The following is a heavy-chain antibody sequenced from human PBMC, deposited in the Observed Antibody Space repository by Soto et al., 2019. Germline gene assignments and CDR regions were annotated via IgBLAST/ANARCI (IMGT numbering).Heavy chain of an antibody. CDR3: AHRVLRTVFGLVTTTAIYFDF. V-gene: IGHV2-5*02. CDR2: IYWDDDK. D-gene: IGHD3-3*01. CDR1: GFSLTTSGVG. Sequence: QITLNESGPAQVKPRQTLTLTCTFSGFSLTTSGVGVGWIRQSPGRAPEWLAPIYWDDDKRYIPSLKSRLTITKDASKNQVVLTMADLDPADTATYYCAHRVLRTVFGLVTTTAIYFDFWGQGTPVAVSS. J-gene: IGHJ4*02.